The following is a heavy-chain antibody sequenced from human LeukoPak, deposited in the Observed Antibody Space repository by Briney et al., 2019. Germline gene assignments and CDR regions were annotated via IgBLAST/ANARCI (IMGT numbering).Heavy chain of an antibody. CDR1: GFTFSDYW. V-gene: IGHV3-7*01. CDR3: ARKFPVDY. Sequence: GGSLRLSCSASGFTFSDYWMSWVRQAPGKGLEWVANIKEDGSKKRHVDSVKGRFTIYRDNSKNSLYLQMNSLRVEDTAVYYCARKFPVDYWGPGTLVTVS. CDR2: IKEDGSKK. J-gene: IGHJ4*02.